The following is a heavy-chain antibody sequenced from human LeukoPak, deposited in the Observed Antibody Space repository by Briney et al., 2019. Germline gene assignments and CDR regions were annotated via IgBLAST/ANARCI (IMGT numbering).Heavy chain of an antibody. CDR1: AFTFRNYN. CDR3: ATLNGVTRIGARRRGFFDV. J-gene: IGHJ3*01. Sequence: NPGGSLRLSCAASAFTFRNYNMNWVRQAPGKGLEWILSISVGATYIYYADSVKGRFTISRDDSKKSLYLQMNSLRADDTAIYYCATLNGVTRIGARRRGFFDVWGQGTVVTVSS. CDR2: ISVGATYI. D-gene: IGHD2-8*01. V-gene: IGHV3-21*01.